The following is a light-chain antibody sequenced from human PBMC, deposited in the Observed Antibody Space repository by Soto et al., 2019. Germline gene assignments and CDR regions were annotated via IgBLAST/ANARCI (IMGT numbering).Light chain of an antibody. Sequence: QSVLTQPPSASGSPGQSVTISCTGTSSDVGGYNYVSWYQQHPGKAPKLMIDEVSKRPSGVPDRFSGSKSGNTASLTVSGLQAEDEADYYCSSYAGSNNLRVFGGGTQVNVL. CDR1: SSDVGGYNY. J-gene: IGLJ2*01. V-gene: IGLV2-8*01. CDR3: SSYAGSNNLRV. CDR2: EVS.